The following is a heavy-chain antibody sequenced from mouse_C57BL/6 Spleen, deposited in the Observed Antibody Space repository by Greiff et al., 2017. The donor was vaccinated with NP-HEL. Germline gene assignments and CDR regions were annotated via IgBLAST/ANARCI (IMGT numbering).Heavy chain of an antibody. CDR3: ARRNYYGSSYAMGY. CDR1: GYTFTSYG. Sequence: QVQLQQSGAELARPGASVKLSCKASGYTFTSYGISWVKQRTGQGLEWIGEIYPRSGNTYYNEKFKGKATLTADKSSSTAYMELRSLTSEDSAVYFCARRNYYGSSYAMGYWGQGTSVTVSS. J-gene: IGHJ4*01. V-gene: IGHV1-81*01. CDR2: IYPRSGNT. D-gene: IGHD1-1*01.